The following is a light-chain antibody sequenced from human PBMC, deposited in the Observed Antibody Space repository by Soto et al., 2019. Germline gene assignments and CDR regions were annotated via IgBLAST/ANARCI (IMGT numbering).Light chain of an antibody. V-gene: IGKV3D-20*02. J-gene: IGKJ4*01. CDR1: QSVSSSY. CDR2: GAS. CDR3: QQRSNWQGAT. Sequence: IVLTQYPGNLSLSPGERATLSCRASQSVSSSYLAWYQQKPGQAPRLLIYGASSRATGIPDRFSGSGSGTDFTLTISRLETEDFAVYYGQQRSNWQGATFGGGTKVDIK.